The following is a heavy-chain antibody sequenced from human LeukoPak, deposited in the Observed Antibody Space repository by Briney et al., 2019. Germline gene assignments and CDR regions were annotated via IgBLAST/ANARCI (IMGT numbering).Heavy chain of an antibody. J-gene: IGHJ4*02. CDR2: VYGDDEK. V-gene: IGHV2-5*02. Sequence: SGPTLVKPTQNLTLTCSFSVFSLAGLGVGVGWIRQPPGKALEWLGIVYGDDEKRYSPSLKTRARITKDTSKNQVVLTLTSVDRGDTATYYCGHRGRFCGTGLCYSYFDHWSQGTLVIVSS. CDR3: GHRGRFCGTGLCYSYFDH. D-gene: IGHD3-16*01. CDR1: VFSLAGLGVG.